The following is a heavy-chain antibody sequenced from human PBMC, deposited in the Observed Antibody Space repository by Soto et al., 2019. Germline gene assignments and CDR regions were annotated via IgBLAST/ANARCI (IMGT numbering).Heavy chain of an antibody. Sequence: PGGSLRLSCAASGFTFSSYAMSWVRQAPGKGLEWVSAISGSGGSTYYADSVKGRFTISRDNSKNTLYLQMNSLRAEDTAVYYCARELSWTTTVGLDYWGQGTLVTVSS. J-gene: IGHJ4*02. D-gene: IGHD4-4*01. CDR2: ISGSGGST. CDR3: ARELSWTTTVGLDY. V-gene: IGHV3-23*01. CDR1: GFTFSSYA.